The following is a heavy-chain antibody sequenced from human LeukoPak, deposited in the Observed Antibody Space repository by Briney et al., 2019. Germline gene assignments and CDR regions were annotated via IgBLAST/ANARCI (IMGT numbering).Heavy chain of an antibody. CDR1: GFTFSGYG. D-gene: IGHD3-22*01. J-gene: IGHJ6*03. CDR2: IRYDGSNK. V-gene: IGHV3-30*02. Sequence: GGSLRLSCAASGFTFSGYGMHWLRQAPGKGLEWVAFIRYDGSNKYYADSVKGRFTISRDNSKNTLYLQMNSLRAEDTAVYYCAKDRYHDSSGDYYAQDYYYDMDVWGKGTTVTVSS. CDR3: AKDRYHDSSGDYYAQDYYYDMDV.